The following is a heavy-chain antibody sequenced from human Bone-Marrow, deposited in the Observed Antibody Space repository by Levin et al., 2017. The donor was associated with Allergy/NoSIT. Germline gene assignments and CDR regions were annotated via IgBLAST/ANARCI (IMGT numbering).Heavy chain of an antibody. J-gene: IGHJ4*02. V-gene: IGHV4-59*08. CDR2: IYYSGNT. CDR3: ARHGAGNGYDWIY. CDR1: GGSISNFY. D-gene: IGHD5-12*01. Sequence: PSETLSLTCTVSGGSISNFYWSWIRQPPGEGLEWIGYIYYSGNTKYNPSLKSRVTMSVDTSKNQFSLRLSSVTAADTAVYYCARHGAGNGYDWIYWGQGTLVTVSS.